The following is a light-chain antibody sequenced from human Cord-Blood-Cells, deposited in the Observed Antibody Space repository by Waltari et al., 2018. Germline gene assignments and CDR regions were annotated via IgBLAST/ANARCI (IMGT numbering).Light chain of an antibody. J-gene: IGKJ3*01. CDR3: QQYGSSIFT. Sequence: EIVLTQSPGTLSLSPGERATLSCRASQSVSSSYLAWYQQKPGQAPRLLIYGASSRATGIPDRFRGSESGTDFTLTISRLEPEDFAVYYCQQYGSSIFTFGPGTKVDIK. CDR1: QSVSSSY. V-gene: IGKV3-20*01. CDR2: GAS.